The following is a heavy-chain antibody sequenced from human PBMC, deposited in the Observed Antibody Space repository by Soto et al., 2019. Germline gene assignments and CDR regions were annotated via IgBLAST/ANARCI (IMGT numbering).Heavy chain of an antibody. V-gene: IGHV4-31*03. CDR3: ARVWLPRNHYYGIDX. J-gene: IGHJ6*02. Sequence: PSETLSLTCTVSGGSISSVGYYWSWIRQHPGKGLELIGYIYYSGSTYYNPSLKSRVTISVDTSKNQFSLKLSSVTAADTAVYYCARVWLPRNHYYGIDXWGQGTTVTVSX. CDR1: GGSISSVGYY. CDR2: IYYSGST. D-gene: IGHD5-12*01.